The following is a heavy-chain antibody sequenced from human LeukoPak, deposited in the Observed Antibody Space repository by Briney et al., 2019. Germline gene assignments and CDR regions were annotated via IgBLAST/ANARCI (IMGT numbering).Heavy chain of an antibody. CDR3: VRGYDY. CDR1: GFTFSSSW. J-gene: IGHJ4*02. CDR2: INSDGSNT. V-gene: IGHV3-74*01. Sequence: VGSLRLSCAASGFTFSSSWMHWVRQAPGKGLVWVSGINSDGSNTRYAASVKGRFTISRDNAKNTLYLQMNSLRVEDAAVYYCVRGYDYWGQGTLVTVSS. D-gene: IGHD1-1*01.